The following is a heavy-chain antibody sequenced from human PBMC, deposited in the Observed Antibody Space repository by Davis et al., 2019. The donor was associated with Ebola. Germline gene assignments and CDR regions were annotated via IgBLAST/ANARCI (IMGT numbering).Heavy chain of an antibody. CDR1: GDSVFGKNGA. CDR2: TYYNSKWYN. V-gene: IGHV6-1*01. J-gene: IGHJ6*02. CDR3: ARGWFKSGMDV. Sequence: HSQTLSLTCAISGDSVFGKNGAWNWIRQSPSRGLEWLGRTYYNSKWYNDYAVYLKSRININPDTSKNQFSLQLNSVTPEDTAVYYCARGWFKSGMDVWGQGTTVTVSS. D-gene: IGHD6-19*01.